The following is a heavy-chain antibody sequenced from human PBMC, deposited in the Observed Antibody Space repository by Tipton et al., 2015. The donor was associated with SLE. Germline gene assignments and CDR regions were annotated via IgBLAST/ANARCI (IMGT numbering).Heavy chain of an antibody. D-gene: IGHD1-26*01. V-gene: IGHV3-48*01. CDR3: ARGAETDY. Sequence: GSLRLSCAASGFTFSSYSMNWVRQAPGKGLEWVSYISSSSSTIYYADSVKGRFTISRDNAKNSLYLQMNSLRAEDTAVYYCARGAETDYWGRGTLVTVSS. J-gene: IGHJ4*02. CDR1: GFTFSSYS. CDR2: ISSSSSTI.